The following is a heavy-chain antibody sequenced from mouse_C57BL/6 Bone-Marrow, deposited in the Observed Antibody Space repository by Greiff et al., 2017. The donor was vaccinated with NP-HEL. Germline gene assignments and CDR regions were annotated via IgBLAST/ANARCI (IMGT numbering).Heavy chain of an antibody. Sequence: EVQRVESGGGLVKPGGSLKLSCAASGFTFSSYAMSWVRQTPEKRLEWVATISDGGSYTYYPDNVKGRFTISRDNAKNNLYLQMSHLKSEDTAMYYCARDGYGSSYGYWGQGTTLTVSS. V-gene: IGHV5-4*01. D-gene: IGHD1-1*01. CDR3: ARDGYGSSYGY. J-gene: IGHJ2*01. CDR1: GFTFSSYA. CDR2: ISDGGSYT.